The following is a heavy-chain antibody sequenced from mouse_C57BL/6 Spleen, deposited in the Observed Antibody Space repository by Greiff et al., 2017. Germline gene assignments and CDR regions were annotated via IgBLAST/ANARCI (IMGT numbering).Heavy chain of an antibody. CDR1: GYTFTSYW. V-gene: IGHV1-61*01. Sequence: QVQLQQPGAELVRPGSSVKLSCKASGYTFTSYWMDWVKQRPGQGLEWIGNIYPSDSETPYNQTFKDKATLTVDKSSSTAYMQLSSLTSEDSAVYYCARGGDYDAMDYWGQGTSVTVSS. CDR3: ARGGDYDAMDY. CDR2: IYPSDSET. J-gene: IGHJ4*01.